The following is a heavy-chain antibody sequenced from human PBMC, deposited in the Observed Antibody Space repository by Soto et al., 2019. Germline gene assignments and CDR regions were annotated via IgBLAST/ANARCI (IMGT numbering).Heavy chain of an antibody. J-gene: IGHJ4*02. Sequence: GGSLRLSCAASGFTFSSYGMHWVRQAPGKGLEWVAVIWYDGSNKYYADSVKGRFTISRDNSKNTLYLQMNSLRAEDTAVYYCAKDLFGSSWPLAGLDYWGQGTLVTVSS. V-gene: IGHV3-33*06. D-gene: IGHD6-13*01. CDR2: IWYDGSNK. CDR1: GFTFSSYG. CDR3: AKDLFGSSWPLAGLDY.